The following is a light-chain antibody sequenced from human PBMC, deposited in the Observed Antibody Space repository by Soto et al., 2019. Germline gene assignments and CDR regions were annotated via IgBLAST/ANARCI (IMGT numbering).Light chain of an antibody. CDR1: ESVDSNY. CDR3: QQYSSSPIT. V-gene: IGKV3-20*01. J-gene: IGKJ5*01. Sequence: EIVLTQSPGTLSLSPGERATLSCRASESVDSNYLAWYQQKSGQAPRLLISGASSRATGIPDRFSGSGSGTDFTLTISRLEPEDFAVYYCQQYSSSPITFGQGTRLEI. CDR2: GAS.